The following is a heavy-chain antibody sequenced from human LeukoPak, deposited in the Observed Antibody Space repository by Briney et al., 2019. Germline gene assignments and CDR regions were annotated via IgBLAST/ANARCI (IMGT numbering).Heavy chain of an antibody. J-gene: IGHJ4*02. V-gene: IGHV3-30*18. Sequence: PGGSLRLSCAASGFTFSSYGMHWVRQAPGKGLVWVAVISYDGSNKYYADSVKGRFTISRDNSKNTLYLQMNSLRAEDTAVYYCAKVVAATYYWGQGTLVTVSS. CDR3: AKVVAATYY. CDR2: ISYDGSNK. D-gene: IGHD2-15*01. CDR1: GFTFSSYG.